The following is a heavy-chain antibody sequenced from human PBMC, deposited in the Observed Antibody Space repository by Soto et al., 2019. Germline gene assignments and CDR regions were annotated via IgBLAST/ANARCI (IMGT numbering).Heavy chain of an antibody. Sequence: PGGSLRLSCAASGFTFSGYAMHWVRQAPDKGLEWVAVISYDGSNKYYADSVKGRFTISRDNSKNTLYLQMNSLRAEDTAVYYCAKGSATLVPAAKLDYYYYYGMDVWGQGTTVTVSS. V-gene: IGHV3-30*18. J-gene: IGHJ6*02. CDR3: AKGSATLVPAAKLDYYYYYGMDV. D-gene: IGHD2-2*01. CDR2: ISYDGSNK. CDR1: GFTFSGYA.